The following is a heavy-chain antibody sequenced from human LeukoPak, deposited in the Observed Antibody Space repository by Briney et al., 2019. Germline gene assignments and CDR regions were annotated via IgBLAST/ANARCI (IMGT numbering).Heavy chain of an antibody. Sequence: GGSLRLSCAVSGFIFSNAWMNWVRQAPGKGLECVGRIKSISDGETTDYAAPVKGRFTISRDDSKSTLYLQTHSLRTEDTAVYYCTTLWMGPEHWGQGTPVTVSS. J-gene: IGHJ1*01. CDR1: GFIFSNAW. V-gene: IGHV3-15*01. CDR3: TTLWMGPEH. CDR2: IKSISDGETT. D-gene: IGHD3-3*01.